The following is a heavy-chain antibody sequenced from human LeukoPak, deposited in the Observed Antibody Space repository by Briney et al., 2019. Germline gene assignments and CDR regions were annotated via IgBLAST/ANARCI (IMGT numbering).Heavy chain of an antibody. CDR3: VNLGYSD. Sequence: PGGSLRLSCEASGFSFSAAWMTWVRQAPGKGLEWVATIKNDGSDKDYVDSVKGRFTLSRDNAKNLVYLQMNSLRVEDTAVYYCVNLGYSDGGQGTLVTASS. J-gene: IGHJ4*02. CDR1: GFSFSAAW. V-gene: IGHV3-7*01. D-gene: IGHD5-12*01. CDR2: IKNDGSDK.